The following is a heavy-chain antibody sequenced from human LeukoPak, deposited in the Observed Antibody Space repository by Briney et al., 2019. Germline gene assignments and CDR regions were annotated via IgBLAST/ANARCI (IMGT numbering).Heavy chain of an antibody. CDR1: GGSISNDY. Sequence: PSETLSLTCTVSGGSISNDYWSWIRQPPGKGLEWIGYIFYTGSTNYNPSLRSRVTMSITSRNQFSLRLNSVTSADTAVYYCARHRPGGSGYCDYWGQGTLVTVSS. D-gene: IGHD3-22*01. CDR2: IFYTGST. CDR3: ARHRPGGSGYCDY. J-gene: IGHJ4*02. V-gene: IGHV4-59*08.